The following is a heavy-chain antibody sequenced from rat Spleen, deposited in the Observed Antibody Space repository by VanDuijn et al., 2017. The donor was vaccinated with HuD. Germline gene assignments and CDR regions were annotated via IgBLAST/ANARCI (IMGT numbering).Heavy chain of an antibody. D-gene: IGHD1-1*01. V-gene: IGHV2S12*01. CDR1: GFSLTSNG. J-gene: IGHJ2*01. Sequence: QVQLKESGPGLVQPSQTLSLTCTVSGFSLTSNGVSWVRQPPGKGLEWIAAISSGGSTYYNSALKSRLSISRDTSKSQVFLKMNSLQTEDTAIYFCTRDRFITTVVTHFDYWGQGVMVTVSS. CDR2: ISSGGST. CDR3: TRDRFITTVVTHFDY.